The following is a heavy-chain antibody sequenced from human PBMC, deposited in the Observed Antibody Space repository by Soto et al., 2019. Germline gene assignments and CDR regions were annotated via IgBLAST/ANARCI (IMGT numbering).Heavy chain of an antibody. D-gene: IGHD1-7*01. CDR1: GDSVSSNSAA. Sequence: PSQTLSLTCVISGDSVSSNSAAWNWIRQSPSRGLEWLGRTYYRSRWYNDYAVSVRSRITVNADTSKSQFSLHLTSVTPEDTAVNYCAGTTSHQWYYMDVWGKGTTVTVSS. J-gene: IGHJ6*03. CDR2: TYYRSRWYN. CDR3: AGTTSHQWYYMDV. V-gene: IGHV6-1*01.